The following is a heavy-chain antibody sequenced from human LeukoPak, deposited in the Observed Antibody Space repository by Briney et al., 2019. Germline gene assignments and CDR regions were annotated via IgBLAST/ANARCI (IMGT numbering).Heavy chain of an antibody. V-gene: IGHV3-7*01. CDR3: ARDRAFKAFDY. Sequence: GGSLRLSCSASGFTFTMSWMNWVRQAPGEGLEWLASITPNASQTYYVDSVRGRFTISRDDDKNSVYLQMNSLRAEDTAVYFCARDRAFKAFDYWGQGNLVSVSS. J-gene: IGHJ4*02. CDR1: GFTFTMSW. CDR2: ITPNASQT.